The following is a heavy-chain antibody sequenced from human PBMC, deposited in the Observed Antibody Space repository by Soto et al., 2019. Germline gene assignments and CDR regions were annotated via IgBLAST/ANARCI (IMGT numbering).Heavy chain of an antibody. V-gene: IGHV4-34*01. CDR3: ARRYCSNTSCYGDYYYYMDV. J-gene: IGHJ6*03. CDR2: INHSGST. CDR1: GGSFSGYY. D-gene: IGHD2-2*01. Sequence: SETLSLTCAVYGGSFSGYYWSWIRQPPGKGLEWIGEINHSGSTNYNPSLKSRVTISVDTSKNQFSLKLSSVTAADTAVYYCARRYCSNTSCYGDYYYYMDVWGKGTTVTVSS.